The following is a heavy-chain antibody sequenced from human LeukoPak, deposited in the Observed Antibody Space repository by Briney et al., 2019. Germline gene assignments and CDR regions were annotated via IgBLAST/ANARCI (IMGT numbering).Heavy chain of an antibody. V-gene: IGHV3-53*01. CDR3: ARVSSSSWYVDY. CDR1: GFTVSSNY. Sequence: TGGSLRLSCAASGFTVSSNYMSWVRQAPGKGLEWVSVIYSGGSTYYADSVKGRFTISRDNSKNTLYLQMNSLRAEDTAVYYCARVSSSSWYVDYWGQGTLVTVSS. CDR2: IYSGGST. J-gene: IGHJ4*02. D-gene: IGHD6-13*01.